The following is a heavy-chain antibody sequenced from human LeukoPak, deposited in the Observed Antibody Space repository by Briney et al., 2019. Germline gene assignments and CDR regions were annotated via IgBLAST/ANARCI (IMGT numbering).Heavy chain of an antibody. D-gene: IGHD3-10*01. J-gene: IGHJ4*02. CDR1: GFTFSSYG. Sequence: PGRSLRLSCAASGFTFSSYGMHWVRQAPGKGLEWVAVISYDGSNKYYADSVKGRFTISRDNSKNTLYLQMNSLRAEDTAVYYCARGRSMDLMAHSPYFDYWGQGTLVTVSS. CDR2: ISYDGSNK. CDR3: ARGRSMDLMAHSPYFDY. V-gene: IGHV3-30*03.